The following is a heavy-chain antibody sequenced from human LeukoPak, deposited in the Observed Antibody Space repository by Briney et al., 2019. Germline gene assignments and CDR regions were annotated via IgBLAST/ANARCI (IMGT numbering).Heavy chain of an antibody. CDR3: ARQIIAAGKNYYGMDV. D-gene: IGHD6-13*01. Sequence: SETLSFTCTVSGGSISSYYWTWIRQPAGKGLEWIGRIYTSGSTNYNPSLKSRVTMSVDTSNNQFSLNLSSVTAADTAVYYCARQIIAAGKNYYGMDVWGQGTTVTVSS. CDR1: GGSISSYY. CDR2: IYTSGST. J-gene: IGHJ6*02. V-gene: IGHV4-4*07.